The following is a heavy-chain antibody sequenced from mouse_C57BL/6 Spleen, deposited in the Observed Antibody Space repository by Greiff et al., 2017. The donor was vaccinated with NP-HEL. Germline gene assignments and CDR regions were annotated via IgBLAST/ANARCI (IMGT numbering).Heavy chain of an antibody. V-gene: IGHV5-4*01. D-gene: IGHD1-1*01. CDR3: ARDLLRDRGDYAMDY. J-gene: IGHJ4*01. CDR1: GFTFSSYA. CDR2: ISDGGSYT. Sequence: EVMLVESGGGLVKPGGSLKLSCAASGFTFSSYAMSWVRQTPEKRLEWVATISDGGSYTYYPDNVKGRFTISRDNAKNNLYLQMSHLKSEDTAMYYCARDLLRDRGDYAMDYWGQGTSVTVSS.